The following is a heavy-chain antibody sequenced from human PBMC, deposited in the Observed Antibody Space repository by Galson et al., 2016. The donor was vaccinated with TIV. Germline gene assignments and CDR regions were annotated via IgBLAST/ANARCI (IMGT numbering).Heavy chain of an antibody. D-gene: IGHD3-3*01. CDR2: INAGNGNT. J-gene: IGHJ6*02. CDR3: ARGGVTTDFWSNYYPGGMDV. Sequence: SVKVSCKASGYTFPSYTMHWVRQAPGQRLDWMGWINAGNGNTRYSQQFQGRVTITRDTSASTAYMDLSSLKSEDTAVYCCARGGVTTDFWSNYYPGGMDVWGQGTTVTVSS. V-gene: IGHV1-3*01. CDR1: GYTFPSYT.